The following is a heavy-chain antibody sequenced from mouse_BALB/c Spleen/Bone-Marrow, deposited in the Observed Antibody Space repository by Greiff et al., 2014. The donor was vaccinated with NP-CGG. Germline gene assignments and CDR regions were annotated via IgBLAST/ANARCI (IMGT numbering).Heavy chain of an antibody. CDR1: GYTFTSYW. J-gene: IGHJ1*01. CDR2: IAPGSGST. Sequence: LVKPGASVKLSCKASGYTFTSYWINWIKQRPGQGLEWIGRIAPGSGSTYYNEMLKGKSTLTVDTSSSTAYIQLSSLSSEDPAVYFCARRYFDVWGAGTTVTVSS. V-gene: IGHV1S41*01. CDR3: ARRYFDV.